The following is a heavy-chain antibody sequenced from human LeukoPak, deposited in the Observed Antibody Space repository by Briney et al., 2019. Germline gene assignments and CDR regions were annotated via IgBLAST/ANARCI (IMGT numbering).Heavy chain of an antibody. Sequence: PSETLSLTCTVSGGSISSSSYYWGWIRQPPGKGLEWIGSIYYSGSTYYNPSLKSRVTISVDTSKNQFSLKLSSVTAADTAVYYCARLDLVYSGSYIIDYWGQGTLVTVSS. CDR3: ARLDLVYSGSYIIDY. CDR1: GGSISSSSYY. D-gene: IGHD1-26*01. CDR2: IYYSGST. J-gene: IGHJ4*02. V-gene: IGHV4-39*07.